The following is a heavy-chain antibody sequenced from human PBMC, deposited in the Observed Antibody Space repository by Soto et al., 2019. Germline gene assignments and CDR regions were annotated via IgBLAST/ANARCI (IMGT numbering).Heavy chain of an antibody. Sequence: LRLSCAASGFTFSSYAMSWVRQAPGKGLEWVSAISGSGGSTYYADSVKGRFTISRDNSKNTLYLQMNSLRAEDTAVYYCAKDDRQLVRGYFDYWGQGTLVTVSS. CDR2: ISGSGGST. CDR1: GFTFSSYA. D-gene: IGHD6-6*01. V-gene: IGHV3-23*01. J-gene: IGHJ4*02. CDR3: AKDDRQLVRGYFDY.